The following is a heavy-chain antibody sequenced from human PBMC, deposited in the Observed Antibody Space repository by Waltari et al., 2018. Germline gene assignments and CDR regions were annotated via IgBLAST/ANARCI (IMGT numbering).Heavy chain of an antibody. V-gene: IGHV3-23*01. CDR3: AKDIPLNDYVWGSYRYLGAFDI. J-gene: IGHJ3*02. CDR1: GFTFSSYA. CDR2: ISGSGGST. Sequence: EVQLLESGGGLVQPGGSLSLSCAASGFTFSSYAMSWVRQPPGKGLAWVSAISGSGGSTYYADSVKGRFTISRDNSKNTLYLQMNSLRAEDTAVYYCAKDIPLNDYVWGSYRYLGAFDIWGQGTMVTVSS. D-gene: IGHD3-16*02.